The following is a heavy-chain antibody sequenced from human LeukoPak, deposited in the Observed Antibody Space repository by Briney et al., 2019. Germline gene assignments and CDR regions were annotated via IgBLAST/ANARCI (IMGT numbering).Heavy chain of an antibody. CDR2: IYYSGST. D-gene: IGHD3-3*01. CDR1: GGSISSYY. V-gene: IGHV4-59*01. Sequence: SETLSLTCTVSGGSISSYYWSWIRQPPGKGLEWIGYIYYSGSTNYNPSLKSRVTLSVETSKNQFSLKLSSVTAADTAVYYCARALVFNYYDFWSGYYHWFDPWGQGTLVTVSS. J-gene: IGHJ5*02. CDR3: ARALVFNYYDFWSGYYHWFDP.